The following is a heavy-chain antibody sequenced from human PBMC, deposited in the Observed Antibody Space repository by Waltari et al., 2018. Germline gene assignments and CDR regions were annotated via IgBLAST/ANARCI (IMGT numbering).Heavy chain of an antibody. CDR2: IYYSGST. CDR3: AGSGGNGDYDR. D-gene: IGHD4-17*01. Sequence: QVQLQESGPGLVKPSETLSLTCTVSGDSMNTYYWTWIRQSPGKGLEWIGYIYYSGSTTYNPSLESRVTISIKPSKNQFALKLSSVTAADTAVYYCAGSGGNGDYDRWGQGTQVTVSS. CDR1: GDSMNTYY. J-gene: IGHJ5*02. V-gene: IGHV4-59*01.